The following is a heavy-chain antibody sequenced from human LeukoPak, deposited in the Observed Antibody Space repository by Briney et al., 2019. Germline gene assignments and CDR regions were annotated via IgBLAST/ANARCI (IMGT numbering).Heavy chain of an antibody. CDR3: ARRGVVVAATPRYYYMDV. D-gene: IGHD2-15*01. Sequence: GESLKISCKGSGHSFTSYWIGWVRQMPGKGLEWMGIIYPGDSDTRYSPSLQGQVTISADKSISTAYLQWSSLKASDTAMYYCARRGVVVAATPRYYYMDVWGKGTTVTVSS. J-gene: IGHJ6*03. V-gene: IGHV5-51*01. CDR2: IYPGDSDT. CDR1: GHSFTSYW.